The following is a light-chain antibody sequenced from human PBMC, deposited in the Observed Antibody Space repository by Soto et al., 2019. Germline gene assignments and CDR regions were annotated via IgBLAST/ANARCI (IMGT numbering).Light chain of an antibody. CDR3: QQYHNWPPLT. CDR2: RIS. CDR1: QGISDN. Sequence: EIVMTQSPATLSVSPGERATLSCRASQGISDNLAWYQQKPGQAPRLLIYRISTRATGVPARFSGSESGTEFTLTISSLQSEDFEVYYCQQYHNWPPLTFGGGTKIEIK. J-gene: IGKJ4*01. V-gene: IGKV3-15*01.